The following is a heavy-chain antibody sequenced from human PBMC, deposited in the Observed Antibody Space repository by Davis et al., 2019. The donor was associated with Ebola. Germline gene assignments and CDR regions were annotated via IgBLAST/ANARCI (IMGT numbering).Heavy chain of an antibody. CDR2: IYPGDSDT. CDR3: ARRAGHCGGDCYQYYFDY. D-gene: IGHD2-21*02. Sequence: GESLKISCKGSGYSFTSHWIGWVRQMPGKGLQWMGIIYPGDSDTRYSPSFQGQVTISADKSINTAYLQWSSLKASDTAMYYCARRAGHCGGDCYQYYFDYWGQGTLVTVSS. CDR1: GYSFTSHW. J-gene: IGHJ4*02. V-gene: IGHV5-51*01.